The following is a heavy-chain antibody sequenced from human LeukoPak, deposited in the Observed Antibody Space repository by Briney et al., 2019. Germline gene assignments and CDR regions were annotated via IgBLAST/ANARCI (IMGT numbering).Heavy chain of an antibody. CDR2: INHSGST. D-gene: IGHD4-23*01. J-gene: IGHJ4*02. Sequence: SETLSLTCAVYGGSFSGYYWSWIRQPPGKGLEWIGEINHSGSTNYNPSLESRVTISVDTSKNQFSLKLSSVTAADTAVYYCARVSSAVVAPFDYWGQGTLVTVSS. CDR1: GGSFSGYY. CDR3: ARVSSAVVAPFDY. V-gene: IGHV4-34*01.